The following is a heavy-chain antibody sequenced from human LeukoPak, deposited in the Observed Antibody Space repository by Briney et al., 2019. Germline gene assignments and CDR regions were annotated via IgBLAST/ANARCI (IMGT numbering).Heavy chain of an antibody. Sequence: GGPLRLSCAASGFTFSSYGMHWVRRAPGKGLEWVAVISYDGSNKYYADSVKGRFTISRDNSKNTLYLQMNSLRAEDTAVYYCAKDSVLTGYSSGWYSENWFDPWGQGTLVTVSS. CDR2: ISYDGSNK. D-gene: IGHD6-19*01. CDR1: GFTFSSYG. V-gene: IGHV3-30*18. CDR3: AKDSVLTGYSSGWYSENWFDP. J-gene: IGHJ5*02.